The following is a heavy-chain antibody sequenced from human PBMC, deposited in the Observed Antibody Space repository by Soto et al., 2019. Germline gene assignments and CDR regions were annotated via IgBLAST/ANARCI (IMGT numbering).Heavy chain of an antibody. J-gene: IGHJ6*04. CDR3: AKVIQSRITIFGVVIFPLDV. CDR1: GVTCSSYA. V-gene: IGHV3-23*01. D-gene: IGHD3-3*01. Sequence: PGGSLRLSCGASGVTCSSYAMSWVRQAPGKGLEWVSAISGSGGSTYYADSVKGRFTISRDNSKNTLYLQMNSLRAEDTAVYYCAKVIQSRITIFGVVIFPLDVWGKGTTVTVSS. CDR2: ISGSGGST.